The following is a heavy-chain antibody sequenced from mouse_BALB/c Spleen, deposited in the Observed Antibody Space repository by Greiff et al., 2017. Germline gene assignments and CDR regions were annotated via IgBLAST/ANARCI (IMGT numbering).Heavy chain of an antibody. CDR2: IWAGGST. D-gene: IGHD2-3*01. CDR3: AREEDGYPDY. Sequence: VKLQESGPGLVAPSQSLSITCTVSGFSLTSYGVHWVRQPPGKGLEWLGVIWAGGSTNYNSALMSRLSISKDNSKSQVFLKMNSLQTDDTAMYYCAREEDGYPDYWGQGTTLTVSS. V-gene: IGHV2-9*02. CDR1: GFSLTSYG. J-gene: IGHJ2*01.